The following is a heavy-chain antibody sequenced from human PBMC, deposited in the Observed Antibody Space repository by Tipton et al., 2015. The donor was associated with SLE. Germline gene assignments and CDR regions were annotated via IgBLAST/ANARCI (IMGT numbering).Heavy chain of an antibody. Sequence: LRLSCAVYGGSISSYYWSWIRQPPGKGLEWIGYIYTSGSTNYNPSLKSRVTISVDTSKNQFSLKLSSVTAADTAVYYCARQGVGAMYYYGMDVWGQGTTVTVSS. D-gene: IGHD1-26*01. J-gene: IGHJ6*02. CDR1: GGSISSYY. V-gene: IGHV4-4*09. CDR2: IYTSGST. CDR3: ARQGVGAMYYYGMDV.